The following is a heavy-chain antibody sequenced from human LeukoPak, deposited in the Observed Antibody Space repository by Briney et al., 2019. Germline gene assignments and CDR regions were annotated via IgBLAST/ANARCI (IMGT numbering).Heavy chain of an antibody. Sequence: PSETLSLTCTVSGGSISSYYWSWIQQPPGKGLEWIGYIYYSGSTNYNPSLKSRVTISVDTSKNQFSLKLSSVTAADTAVYYCARGGDHGTLFDYWGQGTLVTVSS. V-gene: IGHV4-59*08. D-gene: IGHD1-14*01. CDR3: ARGGDHGTLFDY. J-gene: IGHJ4*02. CDR1: GGSISSYY. CDR2: IYYSGST.